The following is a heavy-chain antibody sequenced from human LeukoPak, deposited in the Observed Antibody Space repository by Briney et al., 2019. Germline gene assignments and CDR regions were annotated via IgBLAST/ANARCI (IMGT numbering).Heavy chain of an antibody. CDR2: IDYSGSS. CDR3: ARTRCTVVKYFDL. J-gene: IGHJ2*01. CDR1: GGSIGSYY. Sequence: PSQTLSLTCTVSGGSIGSYYWSWIRQPPGKGLEWIGFIDYSGSSNSNPSLKCRVTISVNTSKNQFSLKLSSVTAADTAVYYCARTRCTVVKYFDLWGRGTLVTVSS. D-gene: IGHD4-23*01. V-gene: IGHV4-59*01.